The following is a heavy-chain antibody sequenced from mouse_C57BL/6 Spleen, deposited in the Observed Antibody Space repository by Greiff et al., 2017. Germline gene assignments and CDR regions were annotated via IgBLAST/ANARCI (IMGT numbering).Heavy chain of an antibody. Sequence: VQLQQPGAELVKPGASVKMSCKASGYTFTSYWITWVKQRPGQGLEWIGDIYPGSGSTNYNEKFKSKATLTVDTSSSTAYMQLSSLTSEDSAVYYCARYDDDEGGYYFDYWGQGTTLTVSS. V-gene: IGHV1-55*01. CDR2: IYPGSGST. CDR1: GYTFTSYW. D-gene: IGHD2-4*01. J-gene: IGHJ2*01. CDR3: ARYDDDEGGYYFDY.